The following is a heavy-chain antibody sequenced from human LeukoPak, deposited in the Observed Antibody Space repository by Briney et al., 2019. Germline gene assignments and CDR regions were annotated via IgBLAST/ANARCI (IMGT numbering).Heavy chain of an antibody. CDR2: IYNSGST. J-gene: IGHJ4*02. CDR1: GGSISSYF. V-gene: IGHV4-59*01. CDR3: ARGASYTSTSYFFDY. Sequence: SETLSLTCTVSGGSISSYFWTWIRQPPGKGLEWIGYIYNSGSTNYNPSLKSRVTTSLDTSKNQFSRKLSSVTAADTAVYYCARGASYTSTSYFFDYWGQGTLVTVSS. D-gene: IGHD6-13*01.